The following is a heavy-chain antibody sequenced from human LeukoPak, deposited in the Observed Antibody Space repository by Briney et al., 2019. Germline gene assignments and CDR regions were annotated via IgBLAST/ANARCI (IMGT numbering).Heavy chain of an antibody. Sequence: GGSLRLSSAASGFTFSSYSMNWVRQAPGKGLEWVSYISSSSSTIYYADSVKGRFTISRDNAKNSLYLQMNSLRAEDTAVYYCARGYGDYSNYGGDYWGQGTLVTVSS. V-gene: IGHV3-48*01. D-gene: IGHD4-11*01. CDR1: GFTFSSYS. CDR2: ISSSSSTI. J-gene: IGHJ4*02. CDR3: ARGYGDYSNYGGDY.